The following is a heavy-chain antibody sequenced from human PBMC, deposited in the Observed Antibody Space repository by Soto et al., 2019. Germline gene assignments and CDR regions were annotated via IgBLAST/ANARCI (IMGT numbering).Heavy chain of an antibody. V-gene: IGHV4-59*01. CDR3: ATYSYFSLNYYYYYYMDV. CDR1: GGSISSYY. CDR2: IYYSGST. J-gene: IGHJ6*03. D-gene: IGHD5-18*01. Sequence: SETLSLTCTVSGGSISSYYWSWIRQPPGKGLEWIGYIYYSGSTNYNPSLKSRVTISVDTSKNQFSLKLSSVTAADTAVYYCATYSYFSLNYYYYYYMDVWGKGTTVTVSS.